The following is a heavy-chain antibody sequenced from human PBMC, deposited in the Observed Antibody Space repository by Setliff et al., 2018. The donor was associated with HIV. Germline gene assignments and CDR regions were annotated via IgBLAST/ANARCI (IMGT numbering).Heavy chain of an antibody. V-gene: IGHV4-38-2*01. J-gene: IGHJ4*02. CDR1: GYSISSGYY. Sequence: LSLTCAVSGYSISSGYYWGWIRQPPGKGLEWIGSIYHSGSTYYNPSLKSRVTISVDTSKNQFSLKLSSVTAADTAVYYCARMYSGYDWSPAGARTRYFDYWGQGTLVTVSS. CDR3: ARMYSGYDWSPAGARTRYFDY. CDR2: IYHSGST. D-gene: IGHD5-12*01.